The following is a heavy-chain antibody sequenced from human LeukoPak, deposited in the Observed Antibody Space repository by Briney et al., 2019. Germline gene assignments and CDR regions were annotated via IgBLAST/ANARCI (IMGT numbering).Heavy chain of an antibody. CDR3: AKEAGSGWYGRKDY. J-gene: IGHJ4*02. Sequence: GGSLRLSCAASGFTFSSYSMNWVRQAPGKGLEWVSAISGSGGSTYYADSVKGRFTISRDNSKNTLYLQMNSLRAEDTAVYYCAKEAGSGWYGRKDYWGQGTLVTVSS. CDR1: GFTFSSYS. V-gene: IGHV3-23*01. D-gene: IGHD6-19*01. CDR2: ISGSGGST.